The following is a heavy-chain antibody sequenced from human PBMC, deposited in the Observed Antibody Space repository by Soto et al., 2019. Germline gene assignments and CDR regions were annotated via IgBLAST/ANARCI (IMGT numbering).Heavy chain of an antibody. CDR3: AKDKTGTYPRYKNAFDI. J-gene: IGHJ3*02. Sequence: PGGSLRLSCAASGFTFDDYAMHWFRQAPGKGLEWVSGISWNSGSIGYADSVKGRFTISRDNAKNSLYLQMNSLRAEDTALYYCAKDKTGTYPRYKNAFDIWGQGTMVTVSS. D-gene: IGHD1-7*01. CDR2: ISWNSGSI. CDR1: GFTFDDYA. V-gene: IGHV3-9*01.